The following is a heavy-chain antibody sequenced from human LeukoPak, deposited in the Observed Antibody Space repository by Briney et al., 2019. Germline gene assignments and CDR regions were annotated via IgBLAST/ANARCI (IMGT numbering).Heavy chain of an antibody. Sequence: QAGGTLRLSCAASGFTFNTYAMSWVRQAPGKGLEWFSIIIGSGNSIHYADSVKGRFTISRDNFKNTVFLQLNSLRPEDTAVYYCAKHGDNVWGSFRFGLDYWGQGTLVTVSS. J-gene: IGHJ4*02. V-gene: IGHV3-23*01. D-gene: IGHD3-16*02. CDR1: GFTFNTYA. CDR2: IIGSGNSI. CDR3: AKHGDNVWGSFRFGLDY.